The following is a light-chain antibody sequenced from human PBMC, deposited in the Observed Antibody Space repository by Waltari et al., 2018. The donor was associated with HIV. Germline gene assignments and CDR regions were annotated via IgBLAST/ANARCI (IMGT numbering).Light chain of an antibody. CDR1: SSNIGAGYD. CDR3: QSYDSSLSGGV. J-gene: IGLJ3*02. V-gene: IGLV1-40*01. Sequence: QSALTQPPSVSGAPGQRVTISCTGSSSNIGAGYDVPWYQHVPGTAPKLLIYGNSNRPSGVPDRFSGSKSGTSASLAVTGLQAEDEADYYCQSYDSSLSGGVFGGGTKLTVL. CDR2: GNS.